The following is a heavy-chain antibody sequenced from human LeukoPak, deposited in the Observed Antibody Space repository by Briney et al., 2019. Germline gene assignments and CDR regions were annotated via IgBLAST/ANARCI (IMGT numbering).Heavy chain of an antibody. CDR2: ISGDGGST. D-gene: IGHD3-3*01. V-gene: IGHV3-43*02. J-gene: IGHJ4*02. CDR1: GFTFDDYA. CDR3: AKGTTYYDFWSGYQS. Sequence: PGGSLRLSCAASGFTFDDYAMHWVRQAPGKGLEWVSLISGDGGSTYYADSVKGRFTISRDNSKNSLYLQMNSLRTEDTALYYCAKGTTYYDFWSGYQSWGQGTLVTVSS.